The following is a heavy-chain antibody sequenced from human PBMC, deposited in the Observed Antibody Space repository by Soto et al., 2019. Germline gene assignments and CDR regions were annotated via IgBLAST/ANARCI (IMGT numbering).Heavy chain of an antibody. CDR1: GFTFSDYW. CDR3: AKREGNTYGLFH. CDR2: IKTDGSST. Sequence: EVQLVESGGGLVQPGGYLRLSCAASGFTFSDYWIHWVRQAPGKGLEWVSRIKTDGSSTDYADSVKGRFTISRDNAKNTLYLQINSLSAEDTAVYYCAKREGNTYGLFHWGQGTLVTVSS. V-gene: IGHV3-74*01. J-gene: IGHJ4*02. D-gene: IGHD5-18*01.